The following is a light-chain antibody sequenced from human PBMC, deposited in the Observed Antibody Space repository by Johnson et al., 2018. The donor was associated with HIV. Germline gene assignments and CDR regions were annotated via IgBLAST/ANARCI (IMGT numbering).Light chain of an antibody. CDR1: SSNIGNNY. J-gene: IGLJ1*01. CDR3: ATWDSSLSAGFYV. Sequence: QSVLTQPPSVSAAPGQKVTISCSGSSSNIGNNYVSWYQQLPGTAPKLLIYDNNKRPSGIPDRFSGSKSGTSATLGITGLQTGDEADYYCATWDSSLSAGFYVFGTGTKVTVL. V-gene: IGLV1-51*01. CDR2: DNN.